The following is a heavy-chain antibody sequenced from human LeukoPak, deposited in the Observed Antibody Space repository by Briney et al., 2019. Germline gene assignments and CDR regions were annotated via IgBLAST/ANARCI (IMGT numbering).Heavy chain of an antibody. J-gene: IGHJ4*02. CDR1: GYTFTSYG. CDR3: ARARFREFDFDY. D-gene: IGHD3-10*01. V-gene: IGHV1-18*01. CDR2: ISAYNGNT. Sequence: ASVKVSCKAAGYTFTSYGISWERQAPGQGLEWMGWISAYNGNTNYAQKLQGRVTMTTDTSTSTAYMELRSLRSDDTAVYYCARARFREFDFDYWGQGTLVTVSS.